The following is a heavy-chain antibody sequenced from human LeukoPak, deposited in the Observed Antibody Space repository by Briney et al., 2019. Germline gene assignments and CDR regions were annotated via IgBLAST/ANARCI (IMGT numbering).Heavy chain of an antibody. Sequence: GESLNISCPGSGHSFTTNMIAWVRHLPGKVLEWMGIIYPGDSDTRYSPSFRGYVTISADESISTTYLRWSSLKASDTAMYYCARHYASGTYYNPLGYWGQGTLVTVSS. CDR2: IYPGDSDT. V-gene: IGHV5-51*01. J-gene: IGHJ4*02. D-gene: IGHD3-10*01. CDR3: ARHYASGTYYNPLGY. CDR1: GHSFTTNM.